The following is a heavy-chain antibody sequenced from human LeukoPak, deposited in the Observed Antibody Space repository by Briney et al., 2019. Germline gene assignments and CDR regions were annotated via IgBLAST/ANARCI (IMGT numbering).Heavy chain of an antibody. J-gene: IGHJ4*02. Sequence: GGSLRLSCTASGFTFGDYAMSWFRQAPGKGLEWVGFIRSKAYGGTTEYAASVKGRFTISRDDSKSIAYLQMNSLKTEDTAVYYCTREDGPGGSYLDYWGQGTLVTVSS. CDR1: GFTFGDYA. D-gene: IGHD1-26*01. V-gene: IGHV3-49*03. CDR3: TREDGPGGSYLDY. CDR2: IRSKAYGGTT.